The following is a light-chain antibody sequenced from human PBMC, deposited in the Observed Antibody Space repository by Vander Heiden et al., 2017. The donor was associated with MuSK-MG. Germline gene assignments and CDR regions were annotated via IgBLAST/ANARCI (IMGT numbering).Light chain of an antibody. J-gene: IGLJ3*02. CDR1: KISRTG. CDR3: HLWDGGVYQGV. Sequence: SYVLTQPPSVSVAPGQTATITCGGQKISRTGVHWYQQKSGRSPVVVVYDDSDRPSGIPWRFSGSSSGNTATLTISGVEAGDEADYYCHLWDGGVYQGVFGGGTKLTVL. V-gene: IGLV3-21*02. CDR2: DDS.